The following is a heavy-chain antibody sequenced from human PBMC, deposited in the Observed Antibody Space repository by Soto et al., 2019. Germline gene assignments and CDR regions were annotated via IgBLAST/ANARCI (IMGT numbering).Heavy chain of an antibody. D-gene: IGHD1-26*01. CDR2: ISSSSSYI. Sequence: PGGSLRLSCAASGFTFSSYSMNWVRQAPGKGLEWVSSISSSSSYIYYADSVKGRFTISRDNAKNSLYLQMNSLRAKDTAVYYCARYLNGSYHPLDYWGQGTMVTVYS. CDR1: GFTFSSYS. V-gene: IGHV3-21*01. CDR3: ARYLNGSYHPLDY. J-gene: IGHJ4*02.